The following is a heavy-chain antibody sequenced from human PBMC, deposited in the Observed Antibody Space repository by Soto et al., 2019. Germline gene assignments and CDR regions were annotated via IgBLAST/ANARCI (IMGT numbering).Heavy chain of an antibody. CDR2: IIPIVGIA. Sequence: QVQLVQSGAEVKKPGSSVKVSCKASGGTFSSYTISWVRQAPGQGLEWMGRIIPIVGIANYAQKFHGRVTSTADKSTSTDYMELSSMRSEDTAVYYCARINPGACEQQLACIDYWGQGTLFTVSS. CDR3: ARINPGACEQQLACIDY. J-gene: IGHJ4*02. V-gene: IGHV1-69*02. CDR1: GGTFSSYT. D-gene: IGHD6-13*01.